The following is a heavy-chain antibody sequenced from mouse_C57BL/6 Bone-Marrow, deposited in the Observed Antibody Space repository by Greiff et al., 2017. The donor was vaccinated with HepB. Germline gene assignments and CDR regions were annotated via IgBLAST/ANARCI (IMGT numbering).Heavy chain of an antibody. CDR1: GFTFSGYG. J-gene: IGHJ1*03. CDR3: ARRDYYGSSYDWYFDV. D-gene: IGHD1-1*01. CDR2: ISSGSSTI. V-gene: IGHV5-17*01. Sequence: EVKLVESGGGLVKPGGSLKLSCAASGFTFSGYGMHWVRQAPEKGLEWVAYISSGSSTIYYADTVKGRFTISRDNAKNTLFLQMTSLRSEDTAMYYCARRDYYGSSYDWYFDVWGTGTTVTVSS.